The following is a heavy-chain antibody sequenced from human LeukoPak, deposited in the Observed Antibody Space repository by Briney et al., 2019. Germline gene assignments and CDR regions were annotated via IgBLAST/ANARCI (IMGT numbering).Heavy chain of an antibody. CDR1: RFTFSNYA. D-gene: IGHD2-8*01. Sequence: GGSLRVSCAASRFTFSNYAMSWGPQAPGKGLGWGSPISGSGGSTYYADSVKGRFTISRDNSKNTLYLQMNSLRAEDTAVYYCAKDPDCTSGICYTFWGQGTLVTVSS. CDR2: ISGSGGST. J-gene: IGHJ4*02. V-gene: IGHV3-23*01. CDR3: AKDPDCTSGICYTF.